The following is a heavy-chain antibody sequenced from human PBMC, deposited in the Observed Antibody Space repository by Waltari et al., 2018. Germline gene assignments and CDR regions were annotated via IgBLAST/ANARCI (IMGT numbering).Heavy chain of an antibody. J-gene: IGHJ3*02. CDR2: IMTDGREE. CDR3: VRDQWFAFDI. D-gene: IGHD3-22*01. V-gene: IGHV3-7*01. CDR1: GFTLSNYW. Sequence: EVQLVESGGGLVLPGGSLSLSCAASGFTLSNYWMSWVRQAPGKGLEWVANIMTDGREEYYVDSVRGRFTISRDNAKNSLYLQMNSLRPEDTAVYYCVRDQWFAFDIWGQGTMVTVSS.